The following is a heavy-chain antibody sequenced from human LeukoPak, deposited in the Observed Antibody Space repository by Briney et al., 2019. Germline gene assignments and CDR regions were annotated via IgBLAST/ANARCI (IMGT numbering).Heavy chain of an antibody. D-gene: IGHD6-13*01. V-gene: IGHV3-23*01. CDR3: ARESPVAAVGRSWFDP. CDR2: ISGGGVTT. Sequence: PGGSLRLSCAASGFTFSSYAMSWVRQAPGKGLEWVSTISGGGVTTYYADSVKGRLTISRDNSKNTVSLQMNSVRDDDTAVYFCARESPVAAVGRSWFDPWGQGTLVTVSS. J-gene: IGHJ5*02. CDR1: GFTFSSYA.